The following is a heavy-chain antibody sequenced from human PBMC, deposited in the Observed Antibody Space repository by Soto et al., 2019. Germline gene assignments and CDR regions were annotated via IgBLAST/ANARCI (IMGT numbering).Heavy chain of an antibody. CDR3: ASGGSGYSNYYYYCGMDV. J-gene: IGHJ6*02. D-gene: IGHD5-18*01. CDR2: MNPNSGNT. CDR1: GYTFTSYD. Sequence: ASVKVSCKASGYTFTSYDINWVRQATGQGLEWMGWMNPNSGNTGYAQKFQGRVTMTRNTSISTAYMELSSLRSEDTAVYYCASGGSGYSNYYYYCGMDVWGQGTTVTVSS. V-gene: IGHV1-8*01.